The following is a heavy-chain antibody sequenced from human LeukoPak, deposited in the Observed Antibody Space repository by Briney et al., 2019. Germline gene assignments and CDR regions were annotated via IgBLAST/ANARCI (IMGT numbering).Heavy chain of an antibody. V-gene: IGHV4-34*01. CDR3: ASRPRGSGSYYYYYYYGMDV. J-gene: IGHJ6*02. CDR2: TNHIGST. CDR1: GGSFSGYY. D-gene: IGHD3-10*01. Sequence: PPETPSLTCAVHGGSFSGYYSSWIRHPPGKGLEWIGETNHIGSTNYNPSLKSRVTISVDTSKNPFSLKLSSVTAADTAVYYCASRPRGSGSYYYYYYYGMDVWGQGTTVTVSS.